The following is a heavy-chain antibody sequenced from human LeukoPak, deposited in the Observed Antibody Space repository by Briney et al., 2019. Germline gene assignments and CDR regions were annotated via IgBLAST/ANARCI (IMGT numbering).Heavy chain of an antibody. V-gene: IGHV1-46*01. CDR2: INPSGGST. J-gene: IGHJ5*02. CDR3: ARDPPPEYSSSGVLDP. CDR1: GYTFTSYY. D-gene: IGHD6-6*01. Sequence: ASVKVSCKASGYTFTSYYMHWVRQAPGQGLEWMGIINPSGGSTSYAQKFQGRVTMTRDTSTSTVYMELSSLRSEDTAVYYCARDPPPEYSSSGVLDPWGQGTLVTVSS.